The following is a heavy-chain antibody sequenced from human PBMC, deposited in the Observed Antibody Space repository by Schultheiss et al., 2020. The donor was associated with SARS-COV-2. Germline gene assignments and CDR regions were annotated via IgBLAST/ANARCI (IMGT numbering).Heavy chain of an antibody. CDR1: GFTFSSYG. Sequence: GGSLRLSCAASGFTFSSYGMHWVRQAPGKGLVWVSRINSDGSSTSYADSVKGRFTISRDNAKNTLYLQMNSLRAEDTAVYYCAKRGVRFSGMDVWGQGTTVTVSS. V-gene: IGHV3-74*01. CDR2: INSDGSST. CDR3: AKRGVRFSGMDV. J-gene: IGHJ6*02. D-gene: IGHD3-16*01.